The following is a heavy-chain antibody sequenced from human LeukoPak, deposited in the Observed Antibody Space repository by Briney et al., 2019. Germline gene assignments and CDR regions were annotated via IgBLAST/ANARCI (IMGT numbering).Heavy chain of an antibody. CDR2: IYYSGST. Sequence: SETLFLTCTVSGGSISSYYWTWIRQPPGKRLERIWYIYYSGSTNYNPSLKSRLIMSLDKSKNQFFLKLSSVAAADTAVYYCARADKLPDFWSGYFISWFDPWGQGTLVTVSS. D-gene: IGHD3-3*01. V-gene: IGHV4-59*01. J-gene: IGHJ5*02. CDR1: GGSISSYY. CDR3: ARADKLPDFWSGYFISWFDP.